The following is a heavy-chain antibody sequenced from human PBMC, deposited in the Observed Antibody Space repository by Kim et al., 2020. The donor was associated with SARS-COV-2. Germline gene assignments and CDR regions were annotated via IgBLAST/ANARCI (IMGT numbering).Heavy chain of an antibody. Sequence: RGSLRLSCAASGFTFSSYSMNWVRQAPGKGLEWVSSISSSSSYIYYADSVKGRFTISRDNAKNSLYLQMNSLRAEDTAVYYCAREGYCGGDCRRDAFDIWGQGTMVTVSS. CDR2: ISSSSSYI. CDR3: AREGYCGGDCRRDAFDI. D-gene: IGHD2-21*02. CDR1: GFTFSSYS. J-gene: IGHJ3*02. V-gene: IGHV3-21*01.